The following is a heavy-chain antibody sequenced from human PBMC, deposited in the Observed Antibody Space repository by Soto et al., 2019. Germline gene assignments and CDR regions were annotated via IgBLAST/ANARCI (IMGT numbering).Heavy chain of an antibody. D-gene: IGHD3-22*01. CDR1: GFSLSTSGMC. Sequence: SGPTLVNPTQTLTLTCTFSGFSLSTSGMCVSWIRQPPGKALEWLARIDWDDDKYYSTSLKTRLTISKDTSKNQVVLTMTNMDPVDTATYYCARGYRSVYYDSSGYEYYYYYGMDVWGQGTTVTVSS. CDR3: ARGYRSVYYDSSGYEYYYYYGMDV. V-gene: IGHV2-70*11. CDR2: IDWDDDK. J-gene: IGHJ6*02.